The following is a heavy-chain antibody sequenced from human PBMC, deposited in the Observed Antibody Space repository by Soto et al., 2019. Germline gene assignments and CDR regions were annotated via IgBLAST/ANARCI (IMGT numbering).Heavy chain of an antibody. J-gene: IGHJ3*02. Sequence: ASVKVSCKASGYTFTSYDINWVRQATGQGLEWMGWMNPNSGNTGYAQKFQGRVTMTRNTSISTAYMELSSLRSEDTAVYYCACARYYYDSSCDGLDIWGQGTMVTVSS. CDR1: GYTFTSYD. D-gene: IGHD3-22*01. V-gene: IGHV1-8*01. CDR3: ACARYYYDSSCDGLDI. CDR2: MNPNSGNT.